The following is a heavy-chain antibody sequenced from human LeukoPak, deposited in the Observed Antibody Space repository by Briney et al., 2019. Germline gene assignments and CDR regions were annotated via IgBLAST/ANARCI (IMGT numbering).Heavy chain of an antibody. Sequence: ASVKVSCKVSGYTLTELSMHWVRQAHGKGLEWMGGFDPEDGETIYAQKFQGRVTMTEDTSTDTAYMELSSLRSEDTAVYYCATDRHSSSWQKFDYWGQGTLVTVSS. CDR2: FDPEDGET. CDR3: ATDRHSSSWQKFDY. D-gene: IGHD6-13*01. V-gene: IGHV1-24*01. CDR1: GYTLTELS. J-gene: IGHJ4*02.